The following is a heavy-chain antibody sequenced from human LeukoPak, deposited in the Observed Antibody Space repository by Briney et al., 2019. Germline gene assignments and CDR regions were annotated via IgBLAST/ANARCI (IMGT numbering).Heavy chain of an antibody. J-gene: IGHJ4*02. D-gene: IGHD3-9*01. V-gene: IGHV1-2*02. CDR2: INPNSGGT. CDR3: ARGDHYDILTGYQTPSHLSDY. Sequence: GASVKVSCTASGYTFTGYYVHWVRQAPGQGLEWMGWINPNSGGTNYAQKFQGRVTMTRDTSISTAYMELSRLRSDDTAAYYCARGDHYDILTGYQTPSHLSDYWGQGTLVTVSS. CDR1: GYTFTGYY.